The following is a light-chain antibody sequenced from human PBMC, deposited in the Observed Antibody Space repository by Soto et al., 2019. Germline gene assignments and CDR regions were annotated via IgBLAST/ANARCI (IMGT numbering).Light chain of an antibody. CDR1: SSDVGGYNF. J-gene: IGLJ2*01. CDR2: DVS. CDR3: RSDTGSTL. V-gene: IGLV2-14*01. Sequence: QSALTQPASVSGSPGQSITISCTGTSSDVGGYNFVSWYQQHPGKAPKLIIFDVSNRPSGVSNRFSGSQSGNTASLTISGLQAEDEADYYCRSDTGSTLFGGGTKLTVL.